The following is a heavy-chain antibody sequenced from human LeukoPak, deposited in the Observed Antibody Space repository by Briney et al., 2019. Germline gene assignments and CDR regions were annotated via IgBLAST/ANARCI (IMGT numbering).Heavy chain of an antibody. Sequence: GASVKVSCKASGYTFTGNYMHWVRQAPGQGLEWMGWINPNSGGTNYAQDFQGRVTMTRDTSISTAYMDLNRLRSDDTAVYYCARVPAAMEGYSGYDREYYFDSRGQGTLVTVSS. D-gene: IGHD5-12*01. CDR2: INPNSGGT. CDR3: ARVPAAMEGYSGYDREYYFDS. J-gene: IGHJ4*02. V-gene: IGHV1-2*02. CDR1: GYTFTGNY.